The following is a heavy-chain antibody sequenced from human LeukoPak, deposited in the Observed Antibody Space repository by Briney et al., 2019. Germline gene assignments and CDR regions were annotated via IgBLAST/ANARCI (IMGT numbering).Heavy chain of an antibody. V-gene: IGHV3-9*01. CDR1: GFTFDDYA. D-gene: IGHD6-13*01. J-gene: IGHJ2*01. CDR3: ARDPQQLVLLPKYWYFDL. CDR2: ISWNSGSI. Sequence: GGSLRLSCAASGFTFDDYAMHWVRQAPGKGLEWVSGISWNSGSIGYADSVKGRFTISRDNAKNSLYLQMNSLRAEDTAVYYCARDPQQLVLLPKYWYFDLWGRGTLVTVSS.